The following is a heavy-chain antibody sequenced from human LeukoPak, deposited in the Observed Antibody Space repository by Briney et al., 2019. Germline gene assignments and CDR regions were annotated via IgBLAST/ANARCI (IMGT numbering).Heavy chain of an antibody. D-gene: IGHD3-3*01. V-gene: IGHV1-69*05. Sequence: SVKVSCKASGGTFSSYAISWVRQAPGQGLEWMGGIIPIFGTANYAQKFQGRVTITTDESTRTAYMELSSLRSEDTAVYYCARRRPGYDFWSGSHAFDIWGQGTMVTVSS. CDR3: ARRRPGYDFWSGSHAFDI. CDR2: IIPIFGTA. CDR1: GGTFSSYA. J-gene: IGHJ3*02.